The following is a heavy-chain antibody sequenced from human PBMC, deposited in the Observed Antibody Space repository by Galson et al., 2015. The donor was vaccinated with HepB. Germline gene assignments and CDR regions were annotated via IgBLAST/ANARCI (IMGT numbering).Heavy chain of an antibody. V-gene: IGHV3-15*01. D-gene: IGHD3-22*01. J-gene: IGHJ4*02. Sequence: SLRLSCAASGFTFSNAWMSWVRQAPGKGLEWVGRIKSKTDGGTTDYAAPVKGRFTISRDDSKNTLYLQMNSLKTGDTAVYYCTTEYYYDSSGYTAGDAADYWGQGTLVTVSS. CDR2: IKSKTDGGTT. CDR1: GFTFSNAW. CDR3: TTEYYYDSSGYTAGDAADY.